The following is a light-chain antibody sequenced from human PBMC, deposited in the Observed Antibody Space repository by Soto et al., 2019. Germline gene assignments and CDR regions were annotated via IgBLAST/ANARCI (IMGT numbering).Light chain of an antibody. CDR1: QSINSE. J-gene: IGKJ2*01. Sequence: ERVMTQSPATLSLSPGERAALSCRASQSINSELAWYQQKPGQPPRLLIYGASTRATGVPARFNGSESGSEFTLTISGLQSEDIAVYYCQQGHNWPLTFGQGTRLEI. CDR2: GAS. V-gene: IGKV3-15*01. CDR3: QQGHNWPLT.